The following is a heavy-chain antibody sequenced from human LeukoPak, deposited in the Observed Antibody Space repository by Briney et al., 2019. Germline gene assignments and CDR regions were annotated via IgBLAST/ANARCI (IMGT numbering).Heavy chain of an antibody. V-gene: IGHV3-23*01. CDR2: ITGGGGT. CDR1: GFTFSDYA. J-gene: IGHJ3*01. CDR3: GRDPNGNYVGAFDF. Sequence: GGSLRLSCAASGFTFSDYAMTWVCLAPGRGLEWVSSITGGGGTSYADSVRGRFTMSRDNSKNTLYLQMDSLRAEDSAIYFCGRDPNGNYVGAFDFWDQGTLVTVHS. D-gene: IGHD4-17*01.